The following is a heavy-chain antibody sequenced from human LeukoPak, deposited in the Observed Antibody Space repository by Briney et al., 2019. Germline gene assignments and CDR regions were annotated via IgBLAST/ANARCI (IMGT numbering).Heavy chain of an antibody. V-gene: IGHV1-2*02. Sequence: ASVKVSCKASGYTFTDYYIHWVRQAPGQGLEYVGWINPNSGDTNYAQKFQGRVTMTSDTSINTAYMELSSLRYDDTAVYYCARDRGVAADFDYWGQGTLVTVSS. CDR1: GYTFTDYY. CDR2: INPNSGDT. J-gene: IGHJ4*02. CDR3: ARDRGVAADFDY. D-gene: IGHD6-13*01.